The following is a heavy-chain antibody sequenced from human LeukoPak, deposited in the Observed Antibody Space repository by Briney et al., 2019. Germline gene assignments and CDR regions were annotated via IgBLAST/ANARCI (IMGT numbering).Heavy chain of an antibody. CDR3: AKDGPTSACGGDCYAGGLDV. Sequence: GGSLRLSCAASGFTFSTYGMLWVRQASGKGLEWVAVISNAGTSEYYADSVKGRFTISRDNSKNTLYLQMNSLRIEDTAAYFCAKDGPTSACGGDCYAGGLDVWGQGTTVTVSS. V-gene: IGHV3-30*18. CDR2: ISNAGTSE. J-gene: IGHJ6*02. D-gene: IGHD2-21*02. CDR1: GFTFSTYG.